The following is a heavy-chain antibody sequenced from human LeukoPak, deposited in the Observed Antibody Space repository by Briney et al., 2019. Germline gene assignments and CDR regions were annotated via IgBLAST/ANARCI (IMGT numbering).Heavy chain of an antibody. V-gene: IGHV3-23*01. CDR3: AKDGLLYYYGSGVGEDY. CDR1: GFTFSSYA. D-gene: IGHD3-10*01. J-gene: IGHJ4*02. Sequence: GGSLRLSCAASGFTFSSYAMSWVRQAPGKGLEWVSAISGSGGSTYYADSVKGRFTISRDNSKNTLYLQMNSLRAEDTAVYYCAKDGLLYYYGSGVGEDYWGQGTLVTVSS. CDR2: ISGSGGST.